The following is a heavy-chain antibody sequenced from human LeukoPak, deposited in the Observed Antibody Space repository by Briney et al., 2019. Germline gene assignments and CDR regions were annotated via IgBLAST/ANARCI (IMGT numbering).Heavy chain of an antibody. Sequence: SETLSLTCTVSGCSISTYYWSWIRQPPGKRLEWIGYVYYNGSTNYNPSLKSRVTISVDTSKKQFSLKLRYVTAAATDVYYCARGLNWGIDSWGQGTLVTVSS. CDR3: ARGLNWGIDS. CDR1: GCSISTYY. CDR2: VYYNGST. J-gene: IGHJ4*02. D-gene: IGHD7-27*01. V-gene: IGHV4-59*01.